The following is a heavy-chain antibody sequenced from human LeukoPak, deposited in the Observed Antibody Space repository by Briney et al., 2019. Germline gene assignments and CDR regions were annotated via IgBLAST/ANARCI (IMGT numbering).Heavy chain of an antibody. V-gene: IGHV4-34*01. J-gene: IGHJ6*03. D-gene: IGHD4-11*01. Sequence: PSEILSLTCAIYGGSFSGYYWSWIRQPPGKGLEWIGGINHSGSTNYIPSLKSRVTISVDTSKNQFSLKLSSVTAADTAVYYCARGVGVYSNYPTHYYYYYMDVWGKGTTVTVSS. CDR3: ARGVGVYSNYPTHYYYYYMDV. CDR1: GGSFSGYY. CDR2: INHSGST.